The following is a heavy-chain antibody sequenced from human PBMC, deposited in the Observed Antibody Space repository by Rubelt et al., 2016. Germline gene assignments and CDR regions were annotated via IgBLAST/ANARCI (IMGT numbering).Heavy chain of an antibody. V-gene: IGHV4-34*01. CDR2: IDHRGSS. Sequence: QVQLQQWGAGLLKPSETLSLTCAVYGGSFSGYYWSWIRQPPGKGLEWIGEIDHRGSSNYNPSLKSRVTISVDTSRRKFSLKLDSVVAADTAVYYCARTISFYDSFRGSDYWGQGALVTVSS. CDR3: ARTISFYDSFRGSDY. CDR1: GGSFSGYY. J-gene: IGHJ4*02. D-gene: IGHD3-10*01.